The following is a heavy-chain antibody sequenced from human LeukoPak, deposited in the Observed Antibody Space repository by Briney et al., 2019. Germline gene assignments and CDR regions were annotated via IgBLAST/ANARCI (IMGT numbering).Heavy chain of an antibody. CDR2: VTGSGGGT. Sequence: GGSLRLSCAASGFIFSNYAMMWVRQAPGQGLEWVSSVTGSGGGTFYADSVKGRFTISRDNSQNTLYLQMNSLGAEDTAVYYCAKGAASALVDWFDPWGQGTLVTVSS. J-gene: IGHJ5*02. CDR3: AKGAASALVDWFDP. CDR1: GFIFSNYA. V-gene: IGHV3-23*01. D-gene: IGHD6-25*01.